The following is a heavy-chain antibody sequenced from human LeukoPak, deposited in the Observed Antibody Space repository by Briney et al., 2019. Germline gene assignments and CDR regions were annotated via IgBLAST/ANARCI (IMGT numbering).Heavy chain of an antibody. CDR1: GFTFSSYG. J-gene: IGHJ4*02. CDR3: AKDRKIGRLGIIDY. CDR2: IWYDGSNK. V-gene: IGHV3-33*06. D-gene: IGHD7-27*01. Sequence: GGSLRLSCAASGFTFSSYGMHWVRQAPGKGLEWVAVIWYDGSNKYYADSVKGRFTISRDNSKNTLYLQMNSLRAEDTAVYYCAKDRKIGRLGIIDYWGQGTLVTVSS.